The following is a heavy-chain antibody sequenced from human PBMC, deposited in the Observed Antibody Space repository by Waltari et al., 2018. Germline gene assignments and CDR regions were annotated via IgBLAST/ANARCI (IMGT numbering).Heavy chain of an antibody. V-gene: IGHV1-69*01. CDR1: GGTFSSYA. J-gene: IGHJ4*02. Sequence: QVQLVQSGAEVKKPGSSVKVSCTASGGTFSSYAISWVRQAPGQGLEWMGGIIPIFGTANYAQKFQGRVTITADESTSTAYMELSSLRSEDTAVYYCARGGIAAAGTRFDYWGQGTLVTVSS. CDR3: ARGGIAAAGTRFDY. D-gene: IGHD6-13*01. CDR2: IIPIFGTA.